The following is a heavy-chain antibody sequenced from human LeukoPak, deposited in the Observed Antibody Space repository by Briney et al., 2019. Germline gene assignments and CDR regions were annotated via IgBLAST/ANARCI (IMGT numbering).Heavy chain of an antibody. J-gene: IGHJ5*02. CDR2: IYYSGST. CDR1: GGSISSSSYY. D-gene: IGHD6-13*01. Sequence: SETLSLTCTVSGGSISSSSYYWGWIRQPPGKGLEWIGSIYYSGSTYYNPSLKSRVTISVDTSKDQFSLKLSSVTAADTAVYYCAREAAAGRPPNWFDPWGQGTLVTVSS. V-gene: IGHV4-39*07. CDR3: AREAAAGRPPNWFDP.